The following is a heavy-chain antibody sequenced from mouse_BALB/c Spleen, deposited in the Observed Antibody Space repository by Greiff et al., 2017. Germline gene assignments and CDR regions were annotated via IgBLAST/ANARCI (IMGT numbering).Heavy chain of an antibody. J-gene: IGHJ2*01. CDR2: IYPGDGDT. V-gene: IGHV1-87*01. Sequence: QVQLQQSGAELARPGASVKLSCKASGYTFTSYWMQWVKQRPGQGLEWIGAIYPGDGDTRYTQKFKGKATLTADKSSSTAYMQLSSLASEDSAVYYCARRLLRMYYFDYWGQGTTLTVSA. CDR1: GYTFTSYW. CDR3: ARRLLRMYYFDY. D-gene: IGHD1-1*01.